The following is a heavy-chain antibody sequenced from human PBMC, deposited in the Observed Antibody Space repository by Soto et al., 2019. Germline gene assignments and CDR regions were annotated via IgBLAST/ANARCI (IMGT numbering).Heavy chain of an antibody. CDR3: ARQEQWLLDAFDI. CDR2: INSDGSST. V-gene: IGHV3-74*01. CDR1: GFTFSSYW. D-gene: IGHD6-19*01. Sequence: EVQLVESGGGLVQPGGSLRLSCAASGFTFSSYWMHWVRQAPGKGLVWVSRINSDGSSTSYADSVKGRFTISRDNAKNTLYLQMNRLRAEDTAVYYCARQEQWLLDAFDIWGQGTMVTVSS. J-gene: IGHJ3*02.